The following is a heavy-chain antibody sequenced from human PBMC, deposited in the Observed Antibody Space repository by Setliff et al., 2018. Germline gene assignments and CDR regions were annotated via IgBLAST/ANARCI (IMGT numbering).Heavy chain of an antibody. Sequence: PGESLKISCKGAGYSFTNYWIAWVRQMPGKGLEWMGIIFPGDSDIRYSPSFQGQVTFSADKSISTAYLQWRSLKASDSATYYCARVVGADGMGTDYWGQGTVVTVSS. D-gene: IGHD2-15*01. CDR2: IFPGDSDI. CDR1: GYSFTNYW. J-gene: IGHJ4*02. V-gene: IGHV5-51*01. CDR3: ARVVGADGMGTDY.